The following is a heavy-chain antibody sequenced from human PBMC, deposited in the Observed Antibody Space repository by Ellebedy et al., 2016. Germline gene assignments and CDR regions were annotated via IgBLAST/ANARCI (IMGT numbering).Heavy chain of an antibody. Sequence: GGSLRLSXAASGFTFSSYVMHWVRQAPGEGLEWVAVMTYDGRDKYYADSVKGRFTISRDNSKNTLYLQMNSLRPEDTAVYYCAREDSGDSFDYWGQGTLVTVSS. CDR2: MTYDGRDK. V-gene: IGHV3-30*04. D-gene: IGHD4-17*01. J-gene: IGHJ4*02. CDR3: AREDSGDSFDY. CDR1: GFTFSSYV.